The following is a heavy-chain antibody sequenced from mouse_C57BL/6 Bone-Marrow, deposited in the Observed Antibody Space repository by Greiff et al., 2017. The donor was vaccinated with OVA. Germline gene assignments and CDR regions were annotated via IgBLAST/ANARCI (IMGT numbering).Heavy chain of an antibody. Sequence: EVQVVESGGGLVQPGDSLSLSCAASGFTFTNYYMSWVRQPPGKALEWLAFIRNKPNGSTTEYSASVKGRFTISRDNSQSILYRQMNALRAEDSATYYGARYKGRVAVDYFDYWGQGTALTVSS. CDR1: GFTFTNYY. J-gene: IGHJ2*01. CDR3: ARYKGRVAVDYFDY. CDR2: IRNKPNGSTT. D-gene: IGHD1-1*01. V-gene: IGHV7-3*01.